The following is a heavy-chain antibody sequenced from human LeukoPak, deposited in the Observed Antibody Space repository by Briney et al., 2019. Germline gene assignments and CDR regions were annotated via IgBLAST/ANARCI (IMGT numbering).Heavy chain of an antibody. CDR3: ARDQPYDYVWGSFGSFDI. J-gene: IGHJ3*02. Sequence: ASVKVSCKASGYTFTSYYMHWVRQAPGQGLEWMGWINPNSGGTNYAQKFQGRVTMTRDTSISTAYMELSRLRSDDTAVYYCARDQPYDYVWGSFGSFDIWGQGTMVTVSS. CDR1: GYTFTSYY. D-gene: IGHD3-16*01. V-gene: IGHV1-2*02. CDR2: INPNSGGT.